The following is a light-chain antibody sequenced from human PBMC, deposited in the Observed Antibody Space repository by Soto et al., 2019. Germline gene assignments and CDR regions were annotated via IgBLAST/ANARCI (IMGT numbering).Light chain of an antibody. CDR1: QTISSW. V-gene: IGKV1-5*03. CDR3: QQYKSYPLT. Sequence: IHMTQSPSSLSASVGDRVTITCRASQTISSWLAWYQQKPGKAPNLLIYKASTLESGVPSRFSGSGSGTEFTLTISSVQPDDFATYYCQQYKSYPLTFGGGTKVDIK. CDR2: KAS. J-gene: IGKJ4*01.